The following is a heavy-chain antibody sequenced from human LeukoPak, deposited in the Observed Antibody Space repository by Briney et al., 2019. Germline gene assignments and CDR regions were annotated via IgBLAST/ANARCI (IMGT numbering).Heavy chain of an antibody. J-gene: IGHJ4*02. CDR3: ARGGDYGDLQYFDY. D-gene: IGHD4-17*01. Sequence: PSETLCLTCTVSGGSINNYYWSWIRQPPGKGLEWIGYIYYRGSINYNPSLKSRDTFSVDTSKNQFSLKLNSVTAADTAVYYCARGGDYGDLQYFDYWGQGTLV. V-gene: IGHV4-59*01. CDR2: IYYRGSI. CDR1: GGSINNYY.